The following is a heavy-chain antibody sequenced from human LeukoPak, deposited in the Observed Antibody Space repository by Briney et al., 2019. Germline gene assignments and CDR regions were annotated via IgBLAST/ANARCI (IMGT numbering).Heavy chain of an antibody. CDR1: GGSISSYY. CDR3: VRDYTVTHGFDY. J-gene: IGHJ4*02. Sequence: PSETLSLTCTVSGGSISSYYWSWIRQPPGKGLEWIGYIYYSGSTNYNPSLKSRVTISVDTSKNQFSLKLSSVTAADTAVYYCVRDYTVTHGFDYWGQGTLVTVSS. CDR2: IYYSGST. V-gene: IGHV4-59*08. D-gene: IGHD4-17*01.